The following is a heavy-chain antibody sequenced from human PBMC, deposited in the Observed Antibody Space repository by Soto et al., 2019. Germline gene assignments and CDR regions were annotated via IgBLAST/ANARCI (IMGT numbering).Heavy chain of an antibody. CDR1: GGTFSSYA. J-gene: IGHJ4*02. CDR3: AIGGYCSGGSCSPLDY. CDR2: IIPIFGTA. V-gene: IGHV1-69*05. D-gene: IGHD2-15*01. Sequence: QVQLVQSGAEVKKPGSSVKVSCKASGGTFSSYAISWVRQAPGQGLEWMGGIIPIFGTANYAQKFQGRVTITXXEXTXXAYMELSSLRSEDTAVYYCAIGGYCSGGSCSPLDYWGQGTLVTVSS.